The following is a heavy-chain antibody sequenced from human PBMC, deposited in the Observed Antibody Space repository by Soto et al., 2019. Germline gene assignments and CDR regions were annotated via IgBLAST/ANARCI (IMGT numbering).Heavy chain of an antibody. CDR2: IYPGDSDT. D-gene: IGHD3-22*01. CDR3: ASGGFDTRGYFDH. J-gene: IGHJ4*02. CDR1: GYNFDTYW. Sequence: EVHLVQSGAEVKKPGESLQISCLGSGYNFDTYWIGWVRQKPGKGLEWMGIIYPGDSDTRYTPSFEGPVTISADKSITTAYLQWSSLKVSDTAIYYCASGGFDTRGYFDHWGQGPLVIVSS. V-gene: IGHV5-51*01.